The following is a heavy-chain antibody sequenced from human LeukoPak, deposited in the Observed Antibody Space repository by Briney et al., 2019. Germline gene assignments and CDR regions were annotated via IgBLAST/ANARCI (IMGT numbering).Heavy chain of an antibody. CDR3: ARGKYSSGWFDY. Sequence: GGSLRFSCAASGFTFSGYAMNWVRQAPGKGLEWVSHIFSSDSTIGYADSVKGRFTISRDNAKNSLYLQMNSLRAEDTAVYYCARGKYSSGWFDYWGQGTLVTVSS. V-gene: IGHV3-48*03. D-gene: IGHD6-19*01. J-gene: IGHJ4*02. CDR1: GFTFSGYA. CDR2: IFSSDSTI.